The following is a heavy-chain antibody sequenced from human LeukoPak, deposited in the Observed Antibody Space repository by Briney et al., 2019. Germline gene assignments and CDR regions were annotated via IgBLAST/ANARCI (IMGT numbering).Heavy chain of an antibody. V-gene: IGHV3-7*01. Sequence: PSETLSLTCTVSGGSISSGSYYWCWIRQPAGKGLEWVANIKKDGGDKYYVDSVKGRFTVSRDNAKNSLYLQMISLRADDTGVYYCLQYNAGSTWGQGTLVTVSS. CDR2: IKKDGGDK. CDR3: LQYNAGST. J-gene: IGHJ5*02. CDR1: GGSISSGSYY. D-gene: IGHD3-10*01.